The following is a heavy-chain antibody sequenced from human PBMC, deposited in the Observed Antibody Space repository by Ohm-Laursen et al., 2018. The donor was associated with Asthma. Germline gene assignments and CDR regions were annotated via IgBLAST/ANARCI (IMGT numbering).Heavy chain of an antibody. CDR2: ISKSTRTI. V-gene: IGHV3-48*01. CDR1: GFIISTYD. D-gene: IGHD2-8*01. Sequence: SLRLSCAASGFIISTYDMSWVRQAPGKGLEWVSYISKSTRTIKYADSVKGRFTISRDNAKNSLYLQMNSLRAEDTAVYYCARDKPENEVNGYYYGMDVWGQGTTVTVSS. J-gene: IGHJ6*02. CDR3: ARDKPENEVNGYYYGMDV.